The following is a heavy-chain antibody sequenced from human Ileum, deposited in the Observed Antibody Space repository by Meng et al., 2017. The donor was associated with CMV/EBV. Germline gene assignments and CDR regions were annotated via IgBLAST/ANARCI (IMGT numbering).Heavy chain of an antibody. J-gene: IGHJ4*02. V-gene: IGHV4-4*07. Sequence: GLTQESGPGLGRPSATLSLTCTVSGGSIKDYYWSWIRQPAGKGLEWIGRIYFGGSTNYNPSLKSRVTMSIDTPKNQFSLRLTSVTAADSAVYYCARGPGGFGDFDFDYWGQGSLVTVSS. CDR1: GGSIKDYY. D-gene: IGHD3-16*01. CDR2: IYFGGST. CDR3: ARGPGGFGDFDFDY.